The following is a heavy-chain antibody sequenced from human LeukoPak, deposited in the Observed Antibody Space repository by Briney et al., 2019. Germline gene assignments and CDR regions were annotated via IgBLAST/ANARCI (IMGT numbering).Heavy chain of an antibody. CDR3: ARSGYSYGFAFDL. D-gene: IGHD5-18*01. Sequence: ASVKVSCNASGGTFSSYDIGWVRQAPGQGLEWMGRIIPILGIANYEQKFQGRVTITADKSTSTAYMELSSLRSEDTAVYYCARSGYSYGFAFDLWGQGTMVTVSS. CDR1: GGTFSSYD. CDR2: IIPILGIA. J-gene: IGHJ3*01. V-gene: IGHV1-69*04.